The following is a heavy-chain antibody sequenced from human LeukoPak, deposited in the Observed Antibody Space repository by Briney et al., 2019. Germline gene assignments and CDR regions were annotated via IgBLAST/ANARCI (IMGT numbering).Heavy chain of an antibody. Sequence: GASVKVSCKASGGTFSSYAISWVRQAPGQGLEWMGRIIPILGIANYAQKFQGRVTITADKSTSTAYMELSSLRSEDTAVYYCARIAAAGTWFDCWGQGTLVTVSS. CDR3: ARIAAAGTWFDC. J-gene: IGHJ4*02. D-gene: IGHD6-13*01. V-gene: IGHV1-69*04. CDR1: GGTFSSYA. CDR2: IIPILGIA.